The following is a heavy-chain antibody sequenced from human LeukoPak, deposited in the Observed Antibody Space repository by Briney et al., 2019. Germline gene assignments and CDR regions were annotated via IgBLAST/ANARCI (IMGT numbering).Heavy chain of an antibody. CDR2: INPNSGGT. V-gene: IGHV1-2*02. Sequence: GASVKVSCKASGYTFTGYYMHWVRQAPGQGLEWMGWINPNSGGTNYAQKFQGRVTMTRDTSISTAYMELSRLRSDDTAVYYCARWPRQYSSSSDMSPSSLVAFDIWGQGTMVTVSS. CDR1: GYTFTGYY. CDR3: ARWPRQYSSSSDMSPSSLVAFDI. J-gene: IGHJ3*02. D-gene: IGHD6-6*01.